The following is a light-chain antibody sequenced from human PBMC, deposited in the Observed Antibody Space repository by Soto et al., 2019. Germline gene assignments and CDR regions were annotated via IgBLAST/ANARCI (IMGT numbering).Light chain of an antibody. CDR1: SSDVGVYNY. CDR2: DVS. Sequence: QSALTQPASVSGSPGQSITISCTGTSSDVGVYNYVSWYQRHPGKAPKVMIYDVSNRPSGVSNRFSGSKSGNTASLTISGLQAEDEADFYWRSNTSNNTLGLFLGTGTKVTVL. V-gene: IGLV2-14*03. CDR3: RSNTSNNTLGLF. J-gene: IGLJ1*01.